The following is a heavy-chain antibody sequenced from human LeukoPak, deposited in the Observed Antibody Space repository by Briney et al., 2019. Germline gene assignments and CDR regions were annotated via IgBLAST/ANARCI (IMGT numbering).Heavy chain of an antibody. J-gene: IGHJ3*02. CDR2: IYYGGST. D-gene: IGHD2-15*01. V-gene: IGHV4-39*01. Sequence: PSETLSLTCTVSGGSISSSSYYWGWIRQPPGKWLEWIGSIYYGGSTYYNPSLKSRVTISVDTSKNQFSLKLSSVTAADTAVYYCARQEELGYCSGGSCYRNDAFDIWGQGTMVTVSS. CDR3: ARQEELGYCSGGSCYRNDAFDI. CDR1: GGSISSSSYY.